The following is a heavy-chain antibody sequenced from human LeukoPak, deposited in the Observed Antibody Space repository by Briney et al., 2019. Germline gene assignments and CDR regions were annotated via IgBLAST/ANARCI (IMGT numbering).Heavy chain of an antibody. D-gene: IGHD4-17*01. CDR1: GFTFSSYW. CDR2: IYSGGST. CDR3: AREPYGDYIGY. J-gene: IGHJ4*02. V-gene: IGHV3-66*01. Sequence: GGSLRLSCAASGFTFSSYWMSWVRQAPGKGLEWVSVIYSGGSTYYADSVKGRFTISRDNSKNTLYLQMNSLRAEDTAVYYCAREPYGDYIGYWGQGTLVTVSS.